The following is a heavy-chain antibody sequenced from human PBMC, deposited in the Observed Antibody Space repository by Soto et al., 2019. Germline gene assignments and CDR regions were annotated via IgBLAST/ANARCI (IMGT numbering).Heavy chain of an antibody. CDR2: IKHDGSVQ. V-gene: IGHV3-7*03. D-gene: IGHD6-19*01. J-gene: IGHJ4*02. CDR1: GLTFSRYW. CDR3: ARAPYNNGWYRFDL. Sequence: EVQLLESGGGLIQPGGSLRLSCAASGLTFSRYWMSWVRQAPGKGLEWVADIKHDGSVQYSVDSVKGRFTISRDNAKKLLYLQMNGLRPEDTALYYCARAPYNNGWYRFDLWGQGTLVTVSS.